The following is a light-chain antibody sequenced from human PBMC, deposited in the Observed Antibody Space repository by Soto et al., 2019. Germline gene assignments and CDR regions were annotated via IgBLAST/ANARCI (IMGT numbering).Light chain of an antibody. J-gene: IGKJ5*01. CDR1: QSVSSS. CDR3: QQYINWHSFT. V-gene: IGKV3-15*01. Sequence: EILLTQSPSTLPVSPGESATLSCRASQSVSSSLAWYQQKPGQAPRLVIYGAGTRATGISAKFSGSGFGTDFTLTIRSLQYEDFAVYYCQQYINWHSFTFGQGTRLEIK. CDR2: GAG.